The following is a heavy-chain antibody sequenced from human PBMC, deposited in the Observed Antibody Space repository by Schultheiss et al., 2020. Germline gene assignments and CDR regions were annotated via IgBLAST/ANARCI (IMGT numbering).Heavy chain of an antibody. CDR2: ISWNSGSI. CDR3: AKDVLRVPYYYYYGMDV. CDR1: GFTFDDYA. Sequence: SLKISCAASGFTFDDYAMHWVRQAPGKGLEWVSGISWNSGSIGYADSVKGRFTISRDNAKNSLYLQMNSLRAEDTALYYCAKDVLRVPYYYYYGMDVWGPGTTVTV. V-gene: IGHV3-9*01. J-gene: IGHJ6*02. D-gene: IGHD2-15*01.